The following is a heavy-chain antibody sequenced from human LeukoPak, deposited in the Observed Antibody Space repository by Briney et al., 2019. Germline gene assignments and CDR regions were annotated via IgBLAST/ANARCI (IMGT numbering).Heavy chain of an antibody. CDR3: ALVVMTTVTTRRGFDP. Sequence: GSLRLSCAASGFTVSSNYMTWVRQAPGKGLECVSVIYSGGSTYYADSVKGRFTISRDNSKNTLYLQMNSLRAEDTAVYYCALVVMTTVTTRRGFDPWGQGTLVTVSS. CDR2: IYSGGST. D-gene: IGHD4-17*01. J-gene: IGHJ5*02. V-gene: IGHV3-66*01. CDR1: GFTVSSNY.